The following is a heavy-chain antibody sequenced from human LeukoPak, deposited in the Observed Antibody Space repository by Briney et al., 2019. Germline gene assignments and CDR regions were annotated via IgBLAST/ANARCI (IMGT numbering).Heavy chain of an antibody. D-gene: IGHD5-18*01. V-gene: IGHV3-30*02. J-gene: IGHJ3*02. CDR3: AKEDKGYSFGFDAFDT. CDR2: IRYDGTSK. Sequence: PGESLTLSSATSGLPLRAYCIHWVRQPAGKGLEWVAFIRYDGTSKFHIDFVKGRFSISRDTSTNTVSLQMNSRRDEDTAVYYCAKEDKGYSFGFDAFDTWGQGTMVTVSA. CDR1: GLPLRAYC.